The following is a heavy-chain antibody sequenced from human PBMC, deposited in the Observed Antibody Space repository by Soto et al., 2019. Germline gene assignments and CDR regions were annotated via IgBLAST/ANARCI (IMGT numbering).Heavy chain of an antibody. CDR2: IYSGGYT. D-gene: IGHD3-10*01. Sequence: EVPLVESGGGLIQPGGSLRLSCAVSGFTVSNNYMSWVRQAPGKGLEGVSVIYSGGYTAYGDSVKGRFTISRDNSKKPLNFQRNGRGADDRAGYYGATQPGGGGYWGQGTLVTVSS. CDR3: ATQPGGGGY. V-gene: IGHV3-53*01. J-gene: IGHJ4*02. CDR1: GFTVSNNY.